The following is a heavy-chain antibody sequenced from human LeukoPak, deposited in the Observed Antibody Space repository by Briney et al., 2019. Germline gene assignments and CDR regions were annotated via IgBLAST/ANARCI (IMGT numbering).Heavy chain of an antibody. J-gene: IGHJ4*02. V-gene: IGHV3-21*04. CDR3: AKGTKPVMNIPDY. D-gene: IGHD1/OR15-1a*01. CDR1: GFTFSSFS. Sequence: PGGSLRLSCAASGFTFSSFSMIWVRQAPGKGLEWVSSTSSSSAYTFYAESGKGRFTISRDNAKNSLFLQMNSLRAEDTAMYYCAKGTKPVMNIPDYWGQGILVTVSS. CDR2: TSSSSAYT.